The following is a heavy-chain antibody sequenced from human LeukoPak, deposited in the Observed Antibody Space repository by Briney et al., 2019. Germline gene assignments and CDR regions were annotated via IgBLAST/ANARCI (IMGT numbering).Heavy chain of an antibody. J-gene: IGHJ4*02. CDR3: AKGKDTYNYDSSGYYFGEY. V-gene: IGHV3-23*01. CDR2: MCGSVSST. CDR1: GFTLRGFA. D-gene: IGHD3-22*01. Sequence: GRSLRPSCAASGFTLRGFAMSWVRQAPGKGLGWVSAMCGSVSSTFYADSMKGRFIISRDNSKNTLYLQLNSLRAEDTAVYYCAKGKDTYNYDSSGYYFGEYWGQGTLVTVSS.